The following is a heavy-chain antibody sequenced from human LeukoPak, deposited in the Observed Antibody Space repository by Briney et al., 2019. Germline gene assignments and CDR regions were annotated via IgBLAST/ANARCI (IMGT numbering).Heavy chain of an antibody. CDR2: INSGGTT. CDR1: GFIVSSTY. CDR3: ARQGRGYSYLFDS. Sequence: AGGSLRLSCAASGFIVSSTYMNWVRQAPGKGLEWISVINSGGTTYYADSVKGRFTISRHNSENTLYLQMNSLRAEDTAVYYCARQGRGYSYLFDSWGQGTLVTVSS. J-gene: IGHJ4*02. D-gene: IGHD5-18*01. V-gene: IGHV3-53*04.